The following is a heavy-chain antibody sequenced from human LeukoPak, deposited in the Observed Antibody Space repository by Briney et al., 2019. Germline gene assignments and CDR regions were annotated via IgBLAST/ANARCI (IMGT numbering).Heavy chain of an antibody. CDR2: IYHSGST. V-gene: IGHV4-38-2*02. J-gene: IGHJ4*02. D-gene: IGHD6-6*01. Sequence: SETLSLTCAVSGYSISSGYYWGWIRQPPGKGLEWIGSIYHSGSTYYNPSLKSRVTISVDTSKNQFSLKLSSVTAADAAIYYCAIERSSSSDYWGQGTLVTVSS. CDR3: AIERSSSSDY. CDR1: GYSISSGYY.